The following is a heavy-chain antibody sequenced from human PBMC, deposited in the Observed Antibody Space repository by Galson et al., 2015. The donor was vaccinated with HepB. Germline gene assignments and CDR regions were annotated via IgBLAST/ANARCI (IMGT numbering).Heavy chain of an antibody. V-gene: IGHV1-69*04. D-gene: IGHD6-19*01. Sequence: SVKVSCKASGGTFSSYAISWVRQAPGQGLEWMGRIIPILGIANYAQKFQGRVTITADKSTSTAYMELSSLRSEDTAAYYCARGLPMSRLVLGQGAWFDPWGQGTLVTVSS. J-gene: IGHJ5*02. CDR1: GGTFSSYA. CDR3: ARGLPMSRLVLGQGAWFDP. CDR2: IIPILGIA.